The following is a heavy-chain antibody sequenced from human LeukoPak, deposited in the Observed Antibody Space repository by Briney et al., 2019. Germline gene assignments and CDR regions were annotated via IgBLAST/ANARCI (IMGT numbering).Heavy chain of an antibody. J-gene: IGHJ5*02. CDR2: INPSGGST. Sequence: ASVKVSCKASGYTFTSYYMHWVRQAPGQGLEWMGIINPSGGSTSYAQKFQGRVTMTRDMSTSTVYMELSSLRSEDTAVYYCARDSVVVVAATLGWFDPWGQGTLVTVSS. D-gene: IGHD2-15*01. V-gene: IGHV1-46*01. CDR3: ARDSVVVVAATLGWFDP. CDR1: GYTFTSYY.